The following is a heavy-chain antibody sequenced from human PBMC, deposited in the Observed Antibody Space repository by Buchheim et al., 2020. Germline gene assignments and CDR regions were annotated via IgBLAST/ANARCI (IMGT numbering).Heavy chain of an antibody. V-gene: IGHV4-61*02. CDR2: IYTSGST. D-gene: IGHD5-24*01. Sequence: QVQLQESGPGLVKPSQTLSLTCTVSSGSISSGSYYWSWIRQPAGKGLEWIGRIYTSGSTNYNPSLKSRVTISVDTSKKQFSLKLSSVTAADTAVYYCARGTNNRDGYNLFDYWGQGTL. CDR1: SGSISSGSYY. CDR3: ARGTNNRDGYNLFDY. J-gene: IGHJ4*02.